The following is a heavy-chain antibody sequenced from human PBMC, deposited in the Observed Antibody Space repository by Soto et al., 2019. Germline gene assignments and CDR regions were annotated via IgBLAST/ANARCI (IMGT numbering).Heavy chain of an antibody. V-gene: IGHV4-39*01. J-gene: IGHJ3*02. CDR2: IHYSGST. CDR3: ARRRTTYWYDAFDI. Sequence: SETLSLTCTVSGGSISSSSYYWGWIRQPPVKGQEWVGSIHYSGSTYYKPSLKSRVTISVDTPKNQLSLKLNSENAADTHVYYCARRRTTYWYDAFDIWGQGTMVTVSS. CDR1: GGSISSSSYY. D-gene: IGHD4-17*01.